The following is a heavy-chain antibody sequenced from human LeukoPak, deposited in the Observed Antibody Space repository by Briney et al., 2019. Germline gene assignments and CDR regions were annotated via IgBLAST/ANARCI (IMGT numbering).Heavy chain of an antibody. J-gene: IGHJ5*02. CDR2: IIPILGIA. CDR3: ARDERYCSGGSCYLFDP. CDR1: GGTFSSYA. D-gene: IGHD2-15*01. V-gene: IGHV1-69*04. Sequence: SVKVSCKASGGTFSSYAISWVRQAPGQGLEWMGRIIPILGIANYAQKFQGRVTITADKSTSTAYMELSSLRSEDTAVYYCARDERYCSGGSCYLFDPWGQGTLVTVSS.